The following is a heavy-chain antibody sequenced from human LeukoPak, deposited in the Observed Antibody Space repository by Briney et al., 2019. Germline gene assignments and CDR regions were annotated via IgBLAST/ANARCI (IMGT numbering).Heavy chain of an antibody. CDR1: GFTFSSYA. D-gene: IGHD4-11*01. Sequence: GGSLRLSCAASGFTFSSYAMHWVRQAPGKGLEWVAVISYDGSNKYYADSVKGRFTISRDNSKNTLYLQMNSLTAEDTAVYYCASHDYSNYGYWGQGTLVTVSS. CDR2: ISYDGSNK. V-gene: IGHV3-30-3*01. CDR3: ASHDYSNYGY. J-gene: IGHJ4*02.